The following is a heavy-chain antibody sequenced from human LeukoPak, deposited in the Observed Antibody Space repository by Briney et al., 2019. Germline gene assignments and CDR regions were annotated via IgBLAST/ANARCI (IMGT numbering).Heavy chain of an antibody. V-gene: IGHV1-69*08. D-gene: IGHD3-22*01. CDR1: GGTFSSST. CDR2: IIPIFGTA. CDR3: ATGMIVVASDAFDI. Sequence: GASVKLSCNASGGTFSSSTISWGRQAPGQGLEWMGRIIPIFGTANYAQKYQGRVTIAADQSTSKAYMELSSLRSEDTALYYCATGMIVVASDAFDIWGQGTVVTVSS. J-gene: IGHJ3*02.